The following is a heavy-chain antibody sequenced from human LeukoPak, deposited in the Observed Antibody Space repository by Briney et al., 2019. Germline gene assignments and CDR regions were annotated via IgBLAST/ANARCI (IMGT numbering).Heavy chain of an antibody. CDR3: ARGPGSHFDY. CDR1: GGSISSSNW. D-gene: IGHD1-26*01. CDR2: IYHSGST. Sequence: SGTLSLTCAVSGGSISSSNWWSWVRQPPGKGLEWIGEIYHSGSTNYNPSLKSRVTISLDKPKNQFSLKLSSVTAADTAVYYCARGPGSHFDYWGQGTLVTVSS. J-gene: IGHJ4*02. V-gene: IGHV4-4*02.